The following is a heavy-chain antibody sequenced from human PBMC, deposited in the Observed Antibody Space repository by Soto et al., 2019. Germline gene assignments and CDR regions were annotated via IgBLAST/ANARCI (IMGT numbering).Heavy chain of an antibody. J-gene: IGHJ4*02. CDR2: IYYSGST. V-gene: IGHV4-39*01. CDR3: ARVWVVPAAIVDY. Sequence: PSETLSLTCTVSGGSISSSSYYWGWIRQPPGKGLEWIGSIYYSGSTYYNPSLKSRVTISVDTSKNQFSLKLSSVTTADTAVYYCARVWVVPAAIVDYWGQGTLVTVSS. D-gene: IGHD2-2*02. CDR1: GGSISSSSYY.